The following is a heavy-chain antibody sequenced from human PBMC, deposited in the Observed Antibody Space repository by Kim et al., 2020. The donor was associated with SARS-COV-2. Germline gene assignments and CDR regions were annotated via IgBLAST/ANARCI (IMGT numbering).Heavy chain of an antibody. D-gene: IGHD2-21*02. CDR1: GFTFSNAW. V-gene: IGHV3-15*01. Sequence: GGSLRRSCAASGFTFSNAWMSWVRQAPGKGLEWVGRIKSKTDGGTTDYAAPVKGRFTISRDDSKNTLYLQMNSLKTEDTAVYYCTSTSPWCWGVVVVTAPFDYWGQGTLVPVSS. CDR3: TSTSPWCWGVVVVTAPFDY. CDR2: IKSKTDGGTT. J-gene: IGHJ4*02.